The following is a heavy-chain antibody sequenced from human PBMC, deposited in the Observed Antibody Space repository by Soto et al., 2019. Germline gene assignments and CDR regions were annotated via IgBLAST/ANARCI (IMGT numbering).Heavy chain of an antibody. J-gene: IGHJ4*02. CDR1: GFTFSSYW. D-gene: IGHD6-13*01. CDR2: INSDGSST. Sequence: GGSLRLSCAASGFTFSSYWMHWVRQAPGKGLVWVSRINSDGSSTSYADSVKGRFTISRDNAKNSLYLQMNSLRAEDTAVYYCARAGMHSSPSFDYWGQGTLVTVSS. V-gene: IGHV3-74*01. CDR3: ARAGMHSSPSFDY.